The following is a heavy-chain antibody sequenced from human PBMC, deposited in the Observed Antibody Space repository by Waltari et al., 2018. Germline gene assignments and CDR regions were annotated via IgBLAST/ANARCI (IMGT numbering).Heavy chain of an antibody. CDR3: ARVFYSSMGNFGMDV. Sequence: EVQLVESGGGLVKPGGSLRLSCAASGFIFNIYDMNWVRQAPGKGLGWVSSISSISTYIYYADSVKGRFTISRDNAKNSLYLQMNSLRAEDTAVYYCARVFYSSMGNFGMDVWGQGTTVTVSS. D-gene: IGHD6-13*01. V-gene: IGHV3-21*01. J-gene: IGHJ6*02. CDR2: ISSISTYI. CDR1: GFIFNIYD.